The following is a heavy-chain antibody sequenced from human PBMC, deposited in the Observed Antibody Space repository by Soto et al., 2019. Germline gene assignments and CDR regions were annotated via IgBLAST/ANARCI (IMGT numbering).Heavy chain of an antibody. CDR2: ISAYNGNT. D-gene: IGHD1-26*01. J-gene: IGHJ6*02. V-gene: IGHV1-18*01. Sequence: QVQLVQSGAEVKKPGASVKVSCKASGYTFTSYGISWVRQAPGQGLEWMGWISAYNGNTNYAQKLQGRVTMTTDTTTSTAYMELRSPRSDDTAVYYCARVGATRGGYYYYGLDVWGQGTTVTVSS. CDR1: GYTFTSYG. CDR3: ARVGATRGGYYYYGLDV.